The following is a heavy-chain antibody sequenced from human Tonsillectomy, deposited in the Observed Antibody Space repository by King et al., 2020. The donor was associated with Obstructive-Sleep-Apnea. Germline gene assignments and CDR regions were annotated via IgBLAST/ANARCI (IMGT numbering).Heavy chain of an antibody. J-gene: IGHJ4*02. V-gene: IGHV2-5*02. D-gene: IGHD3-16*01. Sequence: TLKESGHSLVKPTQTLTLTCTFSGFSLTTSGLGVGWIRQPPGEALEWLALVYWDDDRRYNPSLKSRLTITKDTSKNQVVFTMTNLDPGDTATYYCAHQSRGVGGGFDHGGQGTRDTVHS. CDR2: VYWDDDR. CDR1: GFSLTTSGLG. CDR3: AHQSRGVGGGFDH.